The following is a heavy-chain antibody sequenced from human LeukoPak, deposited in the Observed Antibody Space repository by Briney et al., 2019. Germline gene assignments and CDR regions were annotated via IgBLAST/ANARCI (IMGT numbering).Heavy chain of an antibody. Sequence: GGSLRLSCAASGFTVSSNYMSWVRQAPGKGLEWVSVIYSGGSTYYADSVKGRFTISRHNSKNTLYLQMNSLRAEDTAMYYCARLLDYDFSSFNWFDPWGQGTLVTVSS. V-gene: IGHV3-53*04. CDR1: GFTVSSNY. D-gene: IGHD3-3*01. CDR3: ARLLDYDFSSFNWFDP. J-gene: IGHJ5*02. CDR2: IYSGGST.